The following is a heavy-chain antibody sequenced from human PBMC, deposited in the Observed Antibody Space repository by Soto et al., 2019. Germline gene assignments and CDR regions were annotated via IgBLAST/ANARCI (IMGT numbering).Heavy chain of an antibody. Sequence: GESLKISCAATGFTFRSYAMGWVRQAPGKGLEWVSVISGSGVSIDYADSVRGRFTISRDNSKNTLYLQMSRLRAEDTAVYFCAKRAYDYDSSGACLQSGAFDFWGQGTKVTVSS. CDR1: GFTFRSYA. V-gene: IGHV3-23*01. J-gene: IGHJ3*01. CDR2: ISGSGVSI. CDR3: AKRAYDYDSSGACLQSGAFDF. D-gene: IGHD2-21*02.